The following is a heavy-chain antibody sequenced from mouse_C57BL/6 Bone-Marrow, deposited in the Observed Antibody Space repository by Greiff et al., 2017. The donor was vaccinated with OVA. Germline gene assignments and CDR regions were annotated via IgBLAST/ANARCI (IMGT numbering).Heavy chain of an antibody. CDR2: IYPGDGDT. CDR1: GYAFSSSW. CDR3: ARYSWFAY. Sequence: VQVVESGPELVKPGASVKISCKASGYAFSSSWMNWVKQRPGKGLEWIGRIYPGDGDTNYNGKFKGKATLTADKSSSTAYMQLSSLTSEDSAVYFCARYSWFAYWGQGTLVTVSA. J-gene: IGHJ3*01. V-gene: IGHV1-82*01.